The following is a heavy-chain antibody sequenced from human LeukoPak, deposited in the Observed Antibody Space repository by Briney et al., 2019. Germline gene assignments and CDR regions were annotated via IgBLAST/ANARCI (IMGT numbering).Heavy chain of an antibody. D-gene: IGHD2-15*01. CDR3: AVVAATLDFDY. V-gene: IGHV1-46*01. J-gene: IGHJ4*02. CDR1: GYIFTSYY. CDR2: INPSGGST. Sequence: GASVKVSCKASGYIFTSYYMHWVRQAPGQGLEWMGIINPSGGSTSYAQKFQGRVTMTRDTSTSTVYMELSSLRSEDTAVYYCAVVAATLDFDYWGQGTLVTVSS.